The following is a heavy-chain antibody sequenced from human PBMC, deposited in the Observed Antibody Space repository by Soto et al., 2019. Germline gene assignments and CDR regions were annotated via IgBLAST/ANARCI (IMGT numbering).Heavy chain of an antibody. Sequence: PSDTLSLTCTVSGGSISSDNYYWSWIRQPPGKGLEWIGYVYYSGSTYYNPSLKSRVTISVDTSQNQFSLKLTSVTAADTAMYYCARDNRAYTYGLSYEYNGMDVWGQGTTVTVSS. CDR1: GGSISSDNYY. CDR3: ARDNRAYTYGLSYEYNGMDV. CDR2: VYYSGST. V-gene: IGHV4-30-4*01. J-gene: IGHJ6*02. D-gene: IGHD5-18*01.